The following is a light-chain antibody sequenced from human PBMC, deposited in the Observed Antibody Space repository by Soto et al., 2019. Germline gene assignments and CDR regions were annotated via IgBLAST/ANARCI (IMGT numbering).Light chain of an antibody. CDR2: AAS. J-gene: IGKJ1*01. CDR1: QSISSS. Sequence: DIQMTQSPSSLSASVGDRVTITCRASQSISSSLNWYQQKPGRAPNLLIYAASSLQSGVPSRFSGSGSGTECTLSISSLQPEDFATYYCQQSYNTPRTFGQGTKVEIK. CDR3: QQSYNTPRT. V-gene: IGKV1-39*01.